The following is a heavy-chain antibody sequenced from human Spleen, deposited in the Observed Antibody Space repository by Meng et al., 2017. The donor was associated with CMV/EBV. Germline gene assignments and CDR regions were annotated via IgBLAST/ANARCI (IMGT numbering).Heavy chain of an antibody. CDR2: IIPILGLS. D-gene: IGHD2-2*01. CDR3: ASAADQLSYYYYGMDV. V-gene: IGHV1-69*10. CDR1: GYTFTGYY. J-gene: IGHJ6*02. Sequence: SVKVSCKASGYTFTGYYMHWVRQAPGQGLEWMGGIIPILGLSTYAQRFQGRVTITADKSTSTAYMELSSLRSEDTAVYYCASAADQLSYYYYGMDVWGQGTTVTVSS.